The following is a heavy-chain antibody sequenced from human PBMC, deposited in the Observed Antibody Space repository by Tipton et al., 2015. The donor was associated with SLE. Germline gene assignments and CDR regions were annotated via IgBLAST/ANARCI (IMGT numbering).Heavy chain of an antibody. CDR1: GFTFSSYA. CDR3: AKGWDYDILTGSYYFDY. Sequence: SLRLSCAASGFTFSSYAMSWVRQAPGKGLEWVSTISGSGGTTYYADSVKGRFTISRDNSKNTLYLQMNSLRAEDTAVYYCAKGWDYDILTGSYYFDYWGQGTLVTVSS. D-gene: IGHD3-9*01. J-gene: IGHJ4*02. CDR2: ISGSGGTT. V-gene: IGHV3-23*01.